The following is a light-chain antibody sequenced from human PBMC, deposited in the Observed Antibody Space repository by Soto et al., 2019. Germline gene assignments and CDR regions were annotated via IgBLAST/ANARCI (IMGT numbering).Light chain of an antibody. CDR3: CSYAGTFTYVV. CDR2: DVS. V-gene: IGLV2-11*01. J-gene: IGLJ2*01. Sequence: QSVLTQPRSVSGSPGQSVTISCTGTSSDVGGYNFVSWYQHHPGKAPKVLIYDVSKRPSGVPDRFSGSKSGNTASLTISGLQAEDDADYHCCSYAGTFTYVVFRGGTKLTVL. CDR1: SSDVGGYNF.